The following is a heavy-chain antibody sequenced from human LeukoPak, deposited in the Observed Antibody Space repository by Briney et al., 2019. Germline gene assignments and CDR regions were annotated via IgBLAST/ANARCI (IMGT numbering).Heavy chain of an antibody. Sequence: GGSLRLTCEGSGFPFSEFAMTWVRQAPGKGLEWVSEISGSPDNTYYADSVKGRFATSIDDSRNTLYLQMNSLRAEDTAVYYCARLVGVSPLDYWGQGTPVTVSS. D-gene: IGHD3-16*01. CDR1: GFPFSEFA. V-gene: IGHV3-23*01. J-gene: IGHJ4*02. CDR2: ISGSPDNT. CDR3: ARLVGVSPLDY.